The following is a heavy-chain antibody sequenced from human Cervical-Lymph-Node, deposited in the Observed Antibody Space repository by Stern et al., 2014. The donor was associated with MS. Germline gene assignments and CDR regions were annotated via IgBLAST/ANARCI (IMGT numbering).Heavy chain of an antibody. CDR2: IIPICDTA. Sequence: QVQLWQSGAEVKKPGSSVKVSCKASGSSFSTFAINWVRPAPGKGLEWMGWIIPICDTANYTQKFEGRITITADESTSTACMELSSLRSEDTAVYYCAKNYYYYNGLDVWGQGTTVTVSS. CDR3: AKNYYYYNGLDV. V-gene: IGHV1-69*01. CDR1: GSSFSTFA. J-gene: IGHJ6*02.